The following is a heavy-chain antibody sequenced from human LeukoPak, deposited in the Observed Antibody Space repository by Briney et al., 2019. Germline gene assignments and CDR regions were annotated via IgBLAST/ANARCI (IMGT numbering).Heavy chain of an antibody. CDR2: IKGDGSEK. CDR1: GFTFSSYA. D-gene: IGHD3/OR15-3a*01. Sequence: GGSLRLSCAASGFTFSSYAMSWVRQAPGKGLEWVAHIKGDGSEKLYVDSLKGRFSISRDNAKKSLYLEMNSLRAEDTAVYYCARDFSTLTSRHFDYWGQGTLVTVSS. J-gene: IGHJ4*02. CDR3: ARDFSTLTSRHFDY. V-gene: IGHV3-7*01.